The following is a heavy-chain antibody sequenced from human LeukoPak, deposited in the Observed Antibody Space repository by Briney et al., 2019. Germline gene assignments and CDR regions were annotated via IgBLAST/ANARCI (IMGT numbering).Heavy chain of an antibody. CDR2: ISGSGGST. V-gene: IGHV3-23*01. CDR3: ARDGAWFGGVDY. J-gene: IGHJ4*02. D-gene: IGHD3-10*01. Sequence: GGSLRLSCAASGFTFSNYWMHWVRQAPGKGLVWVSAISGSGGSTYYADSVKGRFTISRDNSKNTLYLQMNSLRAEDTAVYYCARDGAWFGGVDYWGQGTLVTVSS. CDR1: GFTFSNYW.